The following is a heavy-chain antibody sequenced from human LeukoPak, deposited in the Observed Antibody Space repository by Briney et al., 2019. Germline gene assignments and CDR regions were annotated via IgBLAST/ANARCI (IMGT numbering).Heavy chain of an antibody. V-gene: IGHV4-59*01. J-gene: IGHJ4*02. Sequence: SETLSLTCTVSGGSISSYYWSWIRQPPGKGLEWIGYTYYSGSTNYNPSLKSRVTISVDTSKNQFSLKLSSVTAADTAVYYCARGPPNYYGSGSYSLFDYWGQGTLVTVSS. D-gene: IGHD3-10*01. CDR2: TYYSGST. CDR1: GGSISSYY. CDR3: ARGPPNYYGSGSYSLFDY.